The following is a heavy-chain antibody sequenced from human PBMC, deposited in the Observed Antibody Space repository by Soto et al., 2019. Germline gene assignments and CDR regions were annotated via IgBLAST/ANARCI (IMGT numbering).Heavy chain of an antibody. CDR2: VYYSGST. J-gene: IGHJ5*02. Sequence: PSCSAALTSTAYGGCISSGIKYRGWVRQPPGKGPAWNGNVYYSGSTDYNPSLKSRVTISVDTSKNQFSLILSSMTAADTAIYYCTRMVRDIGSHPTPPYFDTSRPGILVTVSS. CDR1: GGCISSGIKY. CDR3: TRMVRDIGSHPTPPYFDT. D-gene: IGHD5-12*01. V-gene: IGHV4-39*01.